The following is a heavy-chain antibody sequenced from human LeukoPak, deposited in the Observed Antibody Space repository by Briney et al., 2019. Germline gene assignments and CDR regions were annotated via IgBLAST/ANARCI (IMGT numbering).Heavy chain of an antibody. V-gene: IGHV4-59*01. J-gene: IGHJ4*02. Sequence: PSETLSLTCTVSGGSISNYYWSWIRQPPGKGLEWIGYIYYSGGTNYNPSLKSRVTISVDTSKNQFSLKLSSVTAADTAVYYCATTWEGGVDCFDYWGQGTLVTVSS. CDR1: GGSISNYY. CDR2: IYYSGGT. D-gene: IGHD1-26*01. CDR3: ATTWEGGVDCFDY.